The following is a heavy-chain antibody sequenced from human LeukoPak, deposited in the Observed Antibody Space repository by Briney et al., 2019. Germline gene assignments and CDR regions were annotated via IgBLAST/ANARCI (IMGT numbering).Heavy chain of an antibody. J-gene: IGHJ3*02. V-gene: IGHV3-23*01. Sequence: PGGSLRLSCAASGFTFSSYAMSWVRQAPGKGLEWVSAISGSGGSTNYADSVKGRFTISRDNSKNTLYLQMNSLRAEDTAVYYCAKDFRGYSYGPGGDDAFDIWGQGTMVTVSS. D-gene: IGHD5-18*01. CDR1: GFTFSSYA. CDR3: AKDFRGYSYGPGGDDAFDI. CDR2: ISGSGGST.